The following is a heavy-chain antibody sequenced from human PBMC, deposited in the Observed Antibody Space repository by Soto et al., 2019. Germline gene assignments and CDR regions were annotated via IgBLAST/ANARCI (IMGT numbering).Heavy chain of an antibody. CDR3: ARPHGPPTSAKGFDP. Sequence: QVHLVQSGVEVKTPGASVKVSCQASGYTFFTYDISWVRQAPGQGLEWMGWISTYSGDTKYAQKFQGRVTMTTDTSTTTAYLELRRLRSDDTAVYYCARPHGPPTSAKGFDPWGQGTLVTVSS. CDR2: ISTYSGDT. CDR1: GYTFFTYD. J-gene: IGHJ5*02. D-gene: IGHD4-17*01. V-gene: IGHV1-18*01.